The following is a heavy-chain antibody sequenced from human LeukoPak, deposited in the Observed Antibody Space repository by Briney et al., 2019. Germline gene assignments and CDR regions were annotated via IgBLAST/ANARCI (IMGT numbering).Heavy chain of an antibody. Sequence: GGSLRLSCTASGFTFGDYAMSWFRQAPGKGLEWVGFIRSKAYGGTTEYAASVKGRFTISRDDSKSIAYLQMNSLKTEDTAVYYCTKSQAAAGIRFRFGIDYWGQGTLVTVSS. D-gene: IGHD6-13*01. CDR1: GFTFGDYA. V-gene: IGHV3-49*03. J-gene: IGHJ4*02. CDR3: TKSQAAAGIRFRFGIDY. CDR2: IRSKAYGGTT.